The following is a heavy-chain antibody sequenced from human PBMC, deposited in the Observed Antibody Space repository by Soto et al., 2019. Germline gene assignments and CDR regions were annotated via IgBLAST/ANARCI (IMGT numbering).Heavy chain of an antibody. D-gene: IGHD3-9*01. J-gene: IGHJ6*01. CDR2: IYPDDSDT. Sequence: GESLKISCKISGYSFSSYWIAWLRLMPGKVLEWMGSIYPDDSDTKYSPSFQGQVTISADKSISAAYLQWSSLKASGTAIYYCARNSLTGYYNYYYSMDVWGQRTTVTVSS. CDR3: ARNSLTGYYNYYYSMDV. V-gene: IGHV5-51*01. CDR1: GYSFSSYW.